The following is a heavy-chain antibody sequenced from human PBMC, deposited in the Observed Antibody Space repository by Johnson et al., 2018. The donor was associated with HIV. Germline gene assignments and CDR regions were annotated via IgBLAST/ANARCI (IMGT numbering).Heavy chain of an antibody. V-gene: IGHV3-33*05. J-gene: IGHJ3*02. D-gene: IGHD3-10*01. Sequence: QVQLVESGGGVVQPGRSLRLSCVASGFRFSNYGIHWVRQAPGKGLEWVAVISYDGTNKYYADSVKGRFTISRDNSKNTLYLQMNRLRAEDTAVYYCAKEGITMEVDIWGQGTMVTVSS. CDR1: GFRFSNYG. CDR2: ISYDGTNK. CDR3: AKEGITMEVDI.